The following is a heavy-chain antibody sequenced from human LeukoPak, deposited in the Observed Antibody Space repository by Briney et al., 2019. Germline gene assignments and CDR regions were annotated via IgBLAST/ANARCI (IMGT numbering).Heavy chain of an antibody. V-gene: IGHV3-23*01. Sequence: PGGSLRLSCAASGFALSSYAMSWVRQGPGKGLEWVSAISVSGNTYHADSVKGRFTISRDNSKNTLYLQMNGLRTEDTAVYYCANPGGIVGDEAWGQGTLVTVSS. J-gene: IGHJ5*02. CDR2: ISVSGNT. CDR3: ANPGGIVGDEA. CDR1: GFALSSYA. D-gene: IGHD1-26*01.